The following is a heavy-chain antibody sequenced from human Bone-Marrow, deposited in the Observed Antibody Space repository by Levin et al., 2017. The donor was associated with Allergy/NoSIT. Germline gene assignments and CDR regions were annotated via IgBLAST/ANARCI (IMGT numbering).Heavy chain of an antibody. D-gene: IGHD7-27*01. CDR3: ARAVGVNTGAVPERYFFDY. CDR2: VYYSRST. CDR1: GGSFTSYY. Sequence: PSETLSLTCGVSGGSFTSYYWSWIRQPPGKGLEWIGFVYYSRSTYYNPSLKSRASISKDTSKNQFSLKLTSVTAADTAVYFCARAVGVNTGAVPERYFFDYWGRGSHVTVSP. J-gene: IGHJ4*02. V-gene: IGHV4-59*06.